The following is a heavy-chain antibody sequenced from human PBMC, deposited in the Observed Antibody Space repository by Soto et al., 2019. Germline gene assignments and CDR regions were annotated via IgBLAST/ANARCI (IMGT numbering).Heavy chain of an antibody. CDR2: IIPIFGTA. CDR3: ARDYCSSTSCYTGVDP. V-gene: IGHV1-69*01. D-gene: IGHD2-2*02. J-gene: IGHJ5*02. Sequence: QVQLVQSGAEVKKPGSSVKVSCKASGGTFSSYAISWVRQAPGQGLEWMGGIIPIFGTANYAQKFQGRVTITADEATSTDYMELRSLRSEDTAVYYGARDYCSSTSCYTGVDPWGQGTLVTVSS. CDR1: GGTFSSYA.